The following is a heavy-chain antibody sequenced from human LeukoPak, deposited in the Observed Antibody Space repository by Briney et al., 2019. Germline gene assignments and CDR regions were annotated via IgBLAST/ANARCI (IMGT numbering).Heavy chain of an antibody. J-gene: IGHJ4*02. CDR2: IYTSGST. V-gene: IGHV4-4*07. D-gene: IGHD6-13*01. Sequence: PSETLSLTCIVSGDSISNYYWSWIRQPAGKGLEWSGRIYTSGSTNYNPSLKRRVTLSVATSKNQFSLTLPSVTAADTAVYYCAREAAAGTFYFDYWGQGTLVTVSS. CDR3: AREAAAGTFYFDY. CDR1: GDSISNYY.